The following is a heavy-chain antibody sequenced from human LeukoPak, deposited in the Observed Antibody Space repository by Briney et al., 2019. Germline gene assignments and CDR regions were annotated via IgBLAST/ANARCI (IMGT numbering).Heavy chain of an antibody. CDR3: ARVGFGELSDY. V-gene: IGHV4-61*02. D-gene: IGHD3-10*01. J-gene: IGHJ4*02. CDR1: GGSISSGSYY. Sequence: PSQTLSLTCTVSGGSISSGSYYWSWIRQPAGKGLEWIGRIYTSGSTNYNPSLKSRVTISVDTSKNQFSLKLSSVTAADTAVYYCARVGFGELSDYWGQGTLVTVSP. CDR2: IYTSGST.